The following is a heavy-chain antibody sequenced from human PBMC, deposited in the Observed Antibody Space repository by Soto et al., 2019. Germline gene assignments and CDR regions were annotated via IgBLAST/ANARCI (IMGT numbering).Heavy chain of an antibody. J-gene: IGHJ5*02. CDR1: GYTFTSYY. Sequence: ASVKVSCKASGYTFTSYYMHWVRQAPGQGLEWMGIINPSGGSTSYAQKFQGRVTMTRDTSTSTVYMELSSLRSEDTAVYYCAREVRGYCSGGSCFFHNWFDPWGQGTLVTVSS. CDR2: INPSGGST. CDR3: AREVRGYCSGGSCFFHNWFDP. D-gene: IGHD2-15*01. V-gene: IGHV1-46*01.